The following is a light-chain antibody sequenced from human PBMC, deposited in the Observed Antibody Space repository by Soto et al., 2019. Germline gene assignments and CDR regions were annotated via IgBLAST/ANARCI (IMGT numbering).Light chain of an antibody. CDR2: EVS. CDR3: SSYTSSSTRV. J-gene: IGLJ1*01. CDR1: SSDVGSYNL. Sequence: QSALTQPASVSGSPGQSITISCTGTSSDVGSYNLVSWYQQHPGKAHKLMIYEVSKRPSGGSNRFSGSKSGNTASLTISGLQAEDEADYYCSSYTSSSTRVFGTGTKVTVL. V-gene: IGLV2-14*02.